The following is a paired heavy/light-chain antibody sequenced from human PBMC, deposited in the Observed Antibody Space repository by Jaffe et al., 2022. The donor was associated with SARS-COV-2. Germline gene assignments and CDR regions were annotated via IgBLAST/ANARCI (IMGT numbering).Light chain of an antibody. Sequence: QSALTQPPSASGSPGQSVTISCAGTSTDIGGYNYVSWYQQNPGKAPKLMIFDVNKRPSGVPDRFSGSKSGNTASLTVSGLQAEDEADYYCSSYAGSNRLGVIFGGGTKLTVL. V-gene: IGLV2-8*01. CDR1: STDIGGYNY. CDR2: DVN. J-gene: IGLJ2*01. CDR3: SSYAGSNRLGVI.
Heavy chain of an antibody. CDR3: ARPVWAADMTPWAFEI. D-gene: IGHD2-2*01. Sequence: EVQLVQSGAEVKKAGESLKISCKGSGYSFTTYWIGWVRQMPGKGLEWMGIIYPKDSDTRYSPSLQGQVTISADKSINTAYLQWSSLKASDSAIYYCARPVWAADMTPWAFEIWGQGTSVTVSS. CDR2: IYPKDSDT. V-gene: IGHV5-51*01. CDR1: GYSFTTYW. J-gene: IGHJ3*02.